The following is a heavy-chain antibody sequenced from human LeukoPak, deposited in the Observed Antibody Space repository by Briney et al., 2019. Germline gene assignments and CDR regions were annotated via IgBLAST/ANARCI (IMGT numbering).Heavy chain of an antibody. Sequence: RTSVKVSCKASGGTFSSYAISWVRQAPGQGLEWMGGIIPIFGTANYAQKFQGRVTITAAESTSTAYMELSSLRSEDTAVYYCARGFYRRVAAAVPEIDYWGQGTLVTVSS. CDR1: GGTFSSYA. CDR2: IIPIFGTA. J-gene: IGHJ4*02. CDR3: ARGFYRRVAAAVPEIDY. V-gene: IGHV1-69*13. D-gene: IGHD2-2*01.